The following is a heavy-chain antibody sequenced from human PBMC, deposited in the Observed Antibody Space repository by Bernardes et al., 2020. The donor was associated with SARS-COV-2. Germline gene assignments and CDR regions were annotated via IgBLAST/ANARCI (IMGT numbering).Heavy chain of an antibody. D-gene: IGHD3-16*01. CDR2: IYYSGST. V-gene: IGHV4-30-4*01. J-gene: IGHJ6*02. CDR1: GGSISSGNYY. CDR3: ARRNWADYYAMDV. Sequence: SETLSLTCTVSGGSISSGNYYWSWIRQPPGKGLEWIGYIYYSGSTYYNPSLKTRVTISVDTSKNQFSLKLSSVTAADTAVYYCARRNWADYYAMDVWGQGTTVTVSS.